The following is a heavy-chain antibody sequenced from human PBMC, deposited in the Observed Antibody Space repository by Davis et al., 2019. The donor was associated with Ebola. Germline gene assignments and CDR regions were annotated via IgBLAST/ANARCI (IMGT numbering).Heavy chain of an antibody. J-gene: IGHJ4*02. V-gene: IGHV3-73*01. CDR2: IRSKANSYAT. D-gene: IGHD6-6*01. CDR1: GFTFSGSA. CDR3: TSSYASSSGDY. Sequence: PGGSLRLSCAASGFTFSGSAMHWVRQASGKGLEWVGRIRSKANSYATAYAASVKGRFTISRDNSKNTLYLQMNSLRAEDTAVYYCTSSYASSSGDYWGQGTLVTVSS.